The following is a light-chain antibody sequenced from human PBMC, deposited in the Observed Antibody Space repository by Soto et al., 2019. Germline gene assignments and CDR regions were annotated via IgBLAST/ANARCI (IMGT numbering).Light chain of an antibody. J-gene: IGKJ5*01. V-gene: IGKV3-20*01. CDR1: QSVSSSY. Sequence: EIVLTQSPGPLSLSPGERATLSCRSSQSVSSSYLAWYQQKPGQAPRLLIFGASRRATGIPDRFSGSGSGTNFTLTITRLEPEDVAVYYCQQYGGSPITLGLGTRLEIK. CDR2: GAS. CDR3: QQYGGSPIT.